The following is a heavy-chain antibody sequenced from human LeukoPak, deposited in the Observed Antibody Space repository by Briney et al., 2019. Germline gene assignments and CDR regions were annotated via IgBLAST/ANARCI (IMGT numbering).Heavy chain of an antibody. CDR2: IWYDGSNK. J-gene: IGHJ4*02. Sequence: PGGSLRLSCAASGFTFSSYGMHWVRQAPGKGLEWVAVIWYDGSNKYYADSVKGRFTISRDNSKNTLYLQMNSLRAEDTAVYYCANSQQQLVFDYWGQGTLVTVSS. CDR1: GFTFSSYG. CDR3: ANSQQQLVFDY. V-gene: IGHV3-33*06. D-gene: IGHD6-13*01.